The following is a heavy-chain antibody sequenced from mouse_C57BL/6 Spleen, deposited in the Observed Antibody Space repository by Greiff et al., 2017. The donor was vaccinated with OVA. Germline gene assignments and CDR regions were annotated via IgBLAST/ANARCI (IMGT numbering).Heavy chain of an antibody. CDR1: GFTFSDAW. J-gene: IGHJ1*03. CDR3: TTPLYYYGSSYWYFDV. D-gene: IGHD1-1*01. V-gene: IGHV6-6*01. CDR2: IRNKANNHAT. Sequence: EVKVEESGGGLVQPGGSMKLSCAASGFTFSDAWMDWVRQSPEKGLEWVAEIRNKANNHATYYAESVKGRFTISRDDSKSSVYLQMNSLRAEDTGIYYCTTPLYYYGSSYWYFDVWGTGTTVTVSS.